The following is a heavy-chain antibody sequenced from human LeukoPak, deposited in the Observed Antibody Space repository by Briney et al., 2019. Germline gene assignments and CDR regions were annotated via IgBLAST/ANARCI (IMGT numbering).Heavy chain of an antibody. V-gene: IGHV4-34*01. Sequence: SETPSLTCAVYGGSFSGYYWSWIRQPPGKGLEWIGEINHSGSTNYNPSLKSRVTISVDTSKNQFSLKLRSVTAADTAMYYCARFQQWLRPPVGFDIWGQGTMVTVSS. J-gene: IGHJ3*02. D-gene: IGHD5-12*01. CDR1: GGSFSGYY. CDR3: ARFQQWLRPPVGFDI. CDR2: INHSGST.